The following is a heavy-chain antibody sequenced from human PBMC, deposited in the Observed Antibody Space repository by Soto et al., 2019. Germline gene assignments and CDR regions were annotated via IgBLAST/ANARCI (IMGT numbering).Heavy chain of an antibody. CDR1: GFTFSSYA. J-gene: IGHJ4*02. D-gene: IGHD4-17*01. Sequence: GGSLRLSCAASGFTFSSYAMSWVRQAPGKGLEWVSAISGSGGSTYYADSVKGRFTISRDNSKNTLYLQMNSLRAEDTAVYYCARSRDYGDYGVLGYWGQGTLVTVSS. V-gene: IGHV3-23*01. CDR3: ARSRDYGDYGVLGY. CDR2: ISGSGGST.